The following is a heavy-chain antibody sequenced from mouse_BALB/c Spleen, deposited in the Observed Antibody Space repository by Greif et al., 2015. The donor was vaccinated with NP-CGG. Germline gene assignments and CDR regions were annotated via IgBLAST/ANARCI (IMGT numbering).Heavy chain of an antibody. CDR3: ARKGGYYTYVGYFDV. D-gene: IGHD2-3*01. J-gene: IGHJ1*01. CDR2: INPGSGGT. V-gene: IGHV1-54*01. Sequence: LQESGAELVRPGTSVKVSCKASGYAFTNYLIEWVKQRPGQGLEWIGVINPGSGGTNYNEKFKGKATLTADKSSSTAYMQLSSLTSDDSAVYFCARKGGYYTYVGYFDVWGAGTTVTVSS. CDR1: GYAFTNYL.